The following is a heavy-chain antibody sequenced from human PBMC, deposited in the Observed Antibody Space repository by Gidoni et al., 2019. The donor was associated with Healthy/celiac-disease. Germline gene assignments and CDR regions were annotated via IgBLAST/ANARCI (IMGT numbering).Heavy chain of an antibody. J-gene: IGHJ4*02. CDR1: GITFSSYG. V-gene: IGHV3-30*18. D-gene: IGHD3-3*01. CDR2: LSYDGSNK. CDR3: AKDRLRFYLDY. Sequence: QVQLVESGGGVVQPGRSLRLSCAASGITFSSYGMHWVRQAPGKGLEWVAVLSYDGSNKYYADSVKDRFTISRDNSKNTLYLQMNSLRAEDTAVYYCAKDRLRFYLDYWGQGTLVTVSS.